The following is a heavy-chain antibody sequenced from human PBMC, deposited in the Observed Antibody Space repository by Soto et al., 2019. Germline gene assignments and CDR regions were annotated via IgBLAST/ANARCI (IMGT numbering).Heavy chain of an antibody. Sequence: QVQLVQSGAEVKKPGSSVKVSCKASGGTFSSYAISWVRQAPGQELEWMGGIIPIFGTANYAQKFQGRVTITADESTSTAYMELSSLRSEDTAVYYCATRGVKSHRTGWLVGMDVWGQGTTVTVSS. CDR2: IIPIFGTA. V-gene: IGHV1-69*01. CDR3: ATRGVKSHRTGWLVGMDV. CDR1: GGTFSSYA. J-gene: IGHJ6*02. D-gene: IGHD3-10*01.